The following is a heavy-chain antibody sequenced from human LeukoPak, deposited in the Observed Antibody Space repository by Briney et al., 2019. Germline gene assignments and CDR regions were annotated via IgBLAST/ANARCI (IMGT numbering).Heavy chain of an antibody. CDR1: GFTFSSYA. Sequence: GGSLRLSCAASGFTFSSYAMRWVRQAPGKGLEWVAVISYDGSNKYYADSVKGRFTISRDNSKNTLYLQMNSLRAEDTAVYYCASLYIVVVPAAMPHWFDPWGQGTLVTVSS. J-gene: IGHJ5*02. D-gene: IGHD2-2*01. CDR2: ISYDGSNK. V-gene: IGHV3-30*04. CDR3: ASLYIVVVPAAMPHWFDP.